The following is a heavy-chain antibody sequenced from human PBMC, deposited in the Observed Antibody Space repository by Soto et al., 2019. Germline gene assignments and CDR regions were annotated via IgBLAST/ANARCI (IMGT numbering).Heavy chain of an antibody. CDR1: GFTFSSYA. V-gene: IGHV3-23*01. CDR2: ISGSGGST. D-gene: IGHD3-9*01. Sequence: GGSLRLSCAASGFTFSSYAMSWVRQAPGKGLEWVSAISGSGGSTYYADSVKGRFTISRDNSKNTLYLQMNSLRAEDTAVYYCAKVPRGPAWSGYYDAFDIWGQGTMVTVSS. J-gene: IGHJ3*02. CDR3: AKVPRGPAWSGYYDAFDI.